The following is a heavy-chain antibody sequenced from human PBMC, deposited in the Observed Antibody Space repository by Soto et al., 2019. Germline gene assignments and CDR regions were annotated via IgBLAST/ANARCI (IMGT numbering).Heavy chain of an antibody. V-gene: IGHV1-18*01. CDR2: ISAHNGNT. D-gene: IGHD1-1*01. Sequence: QVHLVQSGAEVKKPGASVKVSCKGSVYAFTTYGITWVRQAPGQGLEWMGWISAHNGNTNYAQRLEGRVTVTRDTSTSTAYMELRSLRSDDTAVYYCARGRNGDYWGQGALVTVSS. J-gene: IGHJ4*02. CDR1: VYAFTTYG. CDR3: ARGRNGDY.